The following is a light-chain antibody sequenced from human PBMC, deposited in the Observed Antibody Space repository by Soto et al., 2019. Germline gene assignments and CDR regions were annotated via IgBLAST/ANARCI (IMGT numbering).Light chain of an antibody. Sequence: DIVMTQSPATLSMSPGERATLSCRASQTINNNLAWNQQKPGQAPRLLIYGASTRATGIPDRFSGSGSGTDYTLTSSSLQSEDFADYYCQQYDKWPWTFGQGTKVEIK. CDR2: GAS. J-gene: IGKJ1*01. V-gene: IGKV3-15*01. CDR1: QTINNN. CDR3: QQYDKWPWT.